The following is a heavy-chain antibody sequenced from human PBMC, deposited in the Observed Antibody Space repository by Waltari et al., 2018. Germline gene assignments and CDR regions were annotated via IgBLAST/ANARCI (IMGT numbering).Heavy chain of an antibody. CDR1: GFIFEASA. CDR2: ISWNSNNI. D-gene: IGHD3-3*01. V-gene: IGHV3-9*01. CDR3: VRDAFGNTIGGVFDY. J-gene: IGHJ4*02. Sequence: VQLVESGGGLVQPGKTLRLSCVASGFIFEASAMHLVREVTGNGLEGLSGISWNSNNICYADSVKGRFTISRDNAENSLYLLMNNLRSDDTALYYCVRDAFGNTIGGVFDYWGQGTLLTVSS.